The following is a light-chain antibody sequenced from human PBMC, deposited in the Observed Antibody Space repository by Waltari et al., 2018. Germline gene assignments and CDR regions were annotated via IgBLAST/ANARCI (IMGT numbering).Light chain of an antibody. V-gene: IGLV3-21*02. J-gene: IGLJ2*01. Sequence: SYLLTQPTSVYVDPGQTATVTGGGNNMGSRKVHWDEQRSGQAPVLVMYDDNEGPSGIPERFSGSNSGNTATLTISRAEVGDEADYYCQVWDSDSDHRNIIFGGGTKLTVL. CDR3: QVWDSDSDHRNII. CDR2: DDN. CDR1: NMGSRK.